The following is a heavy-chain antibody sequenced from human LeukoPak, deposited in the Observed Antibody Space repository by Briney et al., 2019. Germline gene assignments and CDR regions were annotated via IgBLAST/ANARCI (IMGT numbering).Heavy chain of an antibody. D-gene: IGHD6-13*01. CDR3: ARAAAGRDGYYSYYYYMDV. J-gene: IGHJ6*03. CDR2: ISSSGRTI. Sequence: PGGSLRLSCAASGFTFSDYYMSWIRQAPGKGREWVSYISSSGRTIYYADSVKGRFTISRDNAKNSLYLQMNSLRAEDTAVYYCARAAAGRDGYYSYYYYMDVWGNGTTVTVSS. V-gene: IGHV3-11*04. CDR1: GFTFSDYY.